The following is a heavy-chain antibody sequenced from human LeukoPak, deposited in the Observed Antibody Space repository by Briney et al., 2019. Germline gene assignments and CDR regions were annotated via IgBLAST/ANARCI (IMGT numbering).Heavy chain of an antibody. Sequence: ASVKVSCKASGYTFTNYGIHWVRQAPGQGLEWMGWINTNTGNPTYAQGFTGRFVFSLETSVSTSYLQISSLKAEDTAVYYCARGRGSSARLGYYYYYIDVWARGPRSPSP. D-gene: IGHD1-26*01. CDR1: GYTFTNYG. J-gene: IGHJ6*03. V-gene: IGHV7-4-1*02. CDR3: ARGRGSSARLGYYYYYIDV. CDR2: INTNTGNP.